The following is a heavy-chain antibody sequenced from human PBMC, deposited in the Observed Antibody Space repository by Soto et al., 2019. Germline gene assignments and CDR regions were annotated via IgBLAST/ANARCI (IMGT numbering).Heavy chain of an antibody. J-gene: IGHJ6*02. CDR2: IWYDGSNK. CDR3: ASTSSGPDLMNYYYYGMDV. Sequence: PGGSLRLSCAASGFTFSSYGMHWVRQAPGKGLEWVAGIWYDGSNKYYADSVKGRFTISRDNSKNTLYLQMNSLRDEDTAVYYCASTSSGPDLMNYYYYGMDVWGQGTTVTV. CDR1: GFTFSSYG. D-gene: IGHD6-6*01. V-gene: IGHV3-33*01.